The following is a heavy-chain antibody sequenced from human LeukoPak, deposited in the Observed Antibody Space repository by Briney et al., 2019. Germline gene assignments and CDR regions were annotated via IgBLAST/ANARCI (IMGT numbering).Heavy chain of an antibody. Sequence: GGSLRLSCAASGFTFSSYAMHWVRQAPGKGLEWVAVISYDGSNKYYADSVKGRFTISRDHSKNTLYLQMNSLRAEDTAVYYCARDRPTIAVASNWFDPWGQGTLVTVSS. CDR2: ISYDGSNK. V-gene: IGHV3-30-3*01. D-gene: IGHD6-19*01. CDR3: ARDRPTIAVASNWFDP. J-gene: IGHJ5*02. CDR1: GFTFSSYA.